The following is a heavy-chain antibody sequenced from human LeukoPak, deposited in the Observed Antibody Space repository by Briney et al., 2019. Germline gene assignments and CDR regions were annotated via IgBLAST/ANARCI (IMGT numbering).Heavy chain of an antibody. J-gene: IGHJ4*02. CDR3: ARASAAAPFDY. D-gene: IGHD2-2*01. CDR1: GGSISSGSYY. Sequence: SETLSLTCTVSGGSISSGSYYWSWIRQPAGKGLEWIGRIYTSGSTNYNPSLKSRVTISVDTSKNQSSLKLSSVTAADTAVYYCARASAAAPFDYWGQGTLVTVSS. CDR2: IYTSGST. V-gene: IGHV4-61*02.